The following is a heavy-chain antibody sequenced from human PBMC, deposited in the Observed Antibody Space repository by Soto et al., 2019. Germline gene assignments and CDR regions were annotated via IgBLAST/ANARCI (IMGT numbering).Heavy chain of an antibody. J-gene: IGHJ4*02. CDR1: GFSLSNARMG. CDR2: IFSNDET. V-gene: IGHV2-26*01. D-gene: IGHD2-21*01. Sequence: SGPTLVNPTQTLTLTCTVSGFSLSNARMGVSWIRQPPGKALEWLAHIFSNDETAYSTSLKTRLTISKDTSKSQVVLTMGNMDPVDTALYYCARTVARKKLDYWGQGTLVTVSS. CDR3: ARTVARKKLDY.